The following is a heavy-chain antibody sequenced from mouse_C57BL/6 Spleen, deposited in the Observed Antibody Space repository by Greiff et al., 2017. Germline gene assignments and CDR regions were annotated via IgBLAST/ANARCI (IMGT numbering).Heavy chain of an antibody. J-gene: IGHJ4*01. CDR2: ISDGGSYT. Sequence: EVMLVESGGGLVKPGGSLKLSCAASGFTFSSYAMSWVRQTPEKRLEWVATISDGGSYTYYPDNVKGRFTISRDNAKNNLYLQMSHLKSEDTAMYYCARDRDYDPYYYAMDYWGQGTSVTVSS. CDR1: GFTFSSYA. V-gene: IGHV5-4*01. D-gene: IGHD2-4*01. CDR3: ARDRDYDPYYYAMDY.